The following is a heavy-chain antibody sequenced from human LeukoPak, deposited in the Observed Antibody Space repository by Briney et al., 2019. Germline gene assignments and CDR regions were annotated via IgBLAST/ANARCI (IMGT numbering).Heavy chain of an antibody. CDR1: GFTFSDYW. CDR3: ATHNDWRYDY. V-gene: IGHV3-7*01. CDR2: IKQDGNEK. Sequence: PGGSLRLSCAASGFTFSDYWMSWVRQAPGKGLEWVASIKQDGNEKYYVDAVKGRFTVSRDNAKNSLYLQLNSLRAEDTALYYCATHNDWRYDYWGQGTLVTVSS. D-gene: IGHD2-21*01. J-gene: IGHJ4*02.